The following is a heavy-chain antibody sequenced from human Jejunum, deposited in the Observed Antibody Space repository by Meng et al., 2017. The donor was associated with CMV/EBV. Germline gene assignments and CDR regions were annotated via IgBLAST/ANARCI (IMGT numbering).Heavy chain of an antibody. CDR2: IDGDGSSA. CDR3: ARDASMRWYDYRGYSGNELDY. V-gene: IGHV3-74*01. D-gene: IGHD3-22*01. CDR1: DFSFNKYW. Sequence: EVELVESGGGLVQPGGSLRLSWAAADFSFNKYWMDRGRQVPGNGLGWVARIDGDGSSANNADSVKGRFTISRDNAKNTLYLDMSSLRAEDTAVYYCARDASMRWYDYRGYSGNELDYWGQGTLVTVSS. J-gene: IGHJ4*02.